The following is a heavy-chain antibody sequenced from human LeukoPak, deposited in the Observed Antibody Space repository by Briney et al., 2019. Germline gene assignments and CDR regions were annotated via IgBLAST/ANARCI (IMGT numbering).Heavy chain of an antibody. V-gene: IGHV4-61*02. CDR3: ARGMRDGYNKWFDP. D-gene: IGHD5-24*01. CDR2: IYTSGSS. J-gene: IGHJ5*02. CDR1: GGSISSGSYY. Sequence: PSETLSLTCTVSGGSISSGSYYWSWIRQPPGKGLEWIGRIYTSGSSNYNPSLKSRVTISVDTSKNQFSPKPSSVTAADTAVYYCARGMRDGYNKWFDPWGQGTLVTVSS.